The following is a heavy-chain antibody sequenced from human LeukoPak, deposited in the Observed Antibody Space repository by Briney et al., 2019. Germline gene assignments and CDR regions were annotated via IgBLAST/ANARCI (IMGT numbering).Heavy chain of an antibody. CDR2: ISYDGSNK. J-gene: IGHJ5*02. CDR1: GFTFSSYA. D-gene: IGHD4-11*01. Sequence: PGGSLRLSCAASGFTFSSYAMHWVRQAPGKGLEWVAVISYDGSNKYYADSVKGRFTISRDNSKNTLYLQMNSLRAEDTAVYYCARGPLTTPFDPWGQGTLVTVSS. V-gene: IGHV3-30-3*01. CDR3: ARGPLTTPFDP.